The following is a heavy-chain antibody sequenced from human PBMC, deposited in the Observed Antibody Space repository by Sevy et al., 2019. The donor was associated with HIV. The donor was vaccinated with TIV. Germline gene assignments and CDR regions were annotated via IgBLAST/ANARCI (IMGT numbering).Heavy chain of an antibody. J-gene: IGHJ6*03. CDR3: ARDRMTTGGGMDV. D-gene: IGHD4-17*01. CDR2: IYYSGNT. CDR1: GGSISSYY. V-gene: IGHV4-59*01. Sequence: SETLSLTCTVSGGSISSYYWSWIRQPPGKGLEWIGYIYYSGNTNYNPSLKSRVTISVDTSKNQFSLKLSSVTAADTAVYYCARDRMTTGGGMDVWGKGTTVTVSS.